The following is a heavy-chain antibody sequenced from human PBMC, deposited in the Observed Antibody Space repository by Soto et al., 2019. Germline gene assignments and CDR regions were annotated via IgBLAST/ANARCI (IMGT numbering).Heavy chain of an antibody. CDR3: ARVAPRMAPYNWFDP. CDR1: GYTFTSYG. CDR2: ISAYNGNI. J-gene: IGHJ5*02. Sequence: ASVKVSCKASGYTFTSYGISWVRQAPGQGLEWMGWISAYNGNINYAQKLQGRVTMTTDTSTSTAYMELRSLRSDDTAVYYCARVAPRMAPYNWFDPWGQGTLVTVSS. V-gene: IGHV1-18*04.